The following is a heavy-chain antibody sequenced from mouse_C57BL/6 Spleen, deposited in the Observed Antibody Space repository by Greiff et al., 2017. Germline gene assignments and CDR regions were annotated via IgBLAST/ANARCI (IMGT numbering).Heavy chain of an antibody. J-gene: IGHJ2*01. D-gene: IGHD1-1*01. CDR2: IYPGDGDT. Sequence: QVQLQQSGAELVKPGASVKISCKASGYAFSSYWMNWVKQRPGKGLEWIGQIYPGDGDTNYNGKFKGKATLTAAKSSSTAYMQLSSLASEDSAVYFCARRDYYGSSYHFDYWGQGTTLTVSS. V-gene: IGHV1-80*01. CDR3: ARRDYYGSSYHFDY. CDR1: GYAFSSYW.